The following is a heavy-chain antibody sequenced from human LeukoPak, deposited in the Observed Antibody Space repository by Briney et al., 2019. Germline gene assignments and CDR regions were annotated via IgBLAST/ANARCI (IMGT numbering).Heavy chain of an antibody. J-gene: IGHJ3*02. V-gene: IGHV1-69*13. CDR3: AREGTKGLSRADAFDI. CDR2: IIPIFGTT. D-gene: IGHD4/OR15-4a*01. CDR1: GDTFSDYT. Sequence: SVKVSCKASGDTFSDYTVSWVRQASGQGLEWMGRIIPIFGTTNYAQKFQGRVTITADESTSTAYMELSSLRSEDTAVYYCAREGTKGLSRADAFDIWGQGTMVTVS.